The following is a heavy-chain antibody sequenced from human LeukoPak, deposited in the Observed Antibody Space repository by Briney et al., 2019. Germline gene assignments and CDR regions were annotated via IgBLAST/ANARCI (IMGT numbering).Heavy chain of an antibody. CDR3: ARQGYSYGYNWFDP. CDR1: GGSISSYY. V-gene: IGHV4-59*08. CDR2: IYYSGST. Sequence: PSGTLSLTCAVSGGSISSYYWSWIRQPPGKGLEWIGYIYYSGSTNYNPSLKSRVTISVDTSKNQFSLKLSSVTAADTAVYYCARQGYSYGYNWFDPWGQGTLVTVSS. J-gene: IGHJ5*02. D-gene: IGHD5-18*01.